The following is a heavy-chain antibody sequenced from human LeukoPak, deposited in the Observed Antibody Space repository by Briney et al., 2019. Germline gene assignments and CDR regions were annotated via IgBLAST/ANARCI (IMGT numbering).Heavy chain of an antibody. V-gene: IGHV3-33*01. Sequence: GGSLRLSCAAAGFTFSDYGMHWVRQAPGKGLEWVAVTWYDGSNKYYADSVKGRFTISRDNSKNTLYLQMNSLRVEDTAVYYCARDYYSSFDNWGQGALVTVSS. D-gene: IGHD3-22*01. CDR2: TWYDGSNK. CDR1: GFTFSDYG. CDR3: ARDYYSSFDN. J-gene: IGHJ4*02.